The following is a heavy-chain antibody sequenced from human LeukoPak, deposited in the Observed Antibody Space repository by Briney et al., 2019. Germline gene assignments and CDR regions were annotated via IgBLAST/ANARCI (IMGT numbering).Heavy chain of an antibody. CDR3: ARDAREVLLWFGEFSP. D-gene: IGHD3-10*01. V-gene: IGHV1-18*01. CDR2: TSAYNGNT. CDR1: GGTFSSYA. J-gene: IGHJ5*02. Sequence: ASVKVSCKASGGTFSSYAISWVRQAPGQGLEWMGWTSAYNGNTNYAQKLQGRVTMTTDTSTNTAFMELRSLRSDDTAVYYCARDAREVLLWFGEFSPWGQGTLVTVSS.